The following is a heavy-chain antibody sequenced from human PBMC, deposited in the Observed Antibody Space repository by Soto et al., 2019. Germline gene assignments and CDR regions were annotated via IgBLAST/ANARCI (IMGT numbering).Heavy chain of an antibody. J-gene: IGHJ5*02. CDR2: IYYSGST. CDR1: GGSISSGGYY. Sequence: PSETLSLTCTVSGGSISSGGYYWSWIRQHPGKGLEWIGYIYYSGSTYYNPSLKSRVTISVDTSKNHFSMRLTSVTAADTAVYYCARRTRLYDFLDPWGRGTLVTVSS. V-gene: IGHV4-31*03. D-gene: IGHD3-3*01. CDR3: ARRTRLYDFLDP.